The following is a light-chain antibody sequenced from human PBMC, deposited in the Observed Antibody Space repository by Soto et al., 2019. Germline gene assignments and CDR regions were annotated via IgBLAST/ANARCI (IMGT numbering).Light chain of an antibody. CDR2: EVT. Sequence: QSALTQPASVSGSPGQSITISCTGTSSDVGGYNYVAWYQQHPGKAPKLLISEVTDRPSGVSNRFSGSKSANTASLTISGLQADDEADYYCSSYTRSSTYVFGPGTKVTVL. V-gene: IGLV2-14*01. J-gene: IGLJ1*01. CDR1: SSDVGGYNY. CDR3: SSYTRSSTYV.